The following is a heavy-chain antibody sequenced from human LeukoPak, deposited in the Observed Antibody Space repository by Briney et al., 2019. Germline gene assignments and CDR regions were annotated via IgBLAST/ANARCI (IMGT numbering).Heavy chain of an antibody. CDR2: IYSSGST. Sequence: PSETLSLTCTVSGGSISSYYWSWIRKPAGKGLEWIGRIYSSGSTNYNPSLKSRVTMSVATSKNQFSLKLSSVTAADTAVYYCGRGLFYSGSGTYNWFDPWGQGTLVTVSS. V-gene: IGHV4-4*07. CDR1: GGSISSYY. CDR3: GRGLFYSGSGTYNWFDP. D-gene: IGHD3-10*01. J-gene: IGHJ5*02.